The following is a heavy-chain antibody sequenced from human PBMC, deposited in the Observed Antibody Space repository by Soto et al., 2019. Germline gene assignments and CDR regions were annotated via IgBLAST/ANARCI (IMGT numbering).Heavy chain of an antibody. CDR2: ISSSDNII. J-gene: IGHJ4*02. CDR3: ARDLGYYDSSGYFDY. CDR1: GFTFSDYY. Sequence: GGSLRLSCAASGFTFSDYYMSWIRQAPGKGLEWVSYISSSDNIIYYADSVKGRFTISRDNAKNSLYLQMNSLRAEDTAVYYCARDLGYYDSSGYFDYLGQGTLVTVSS. V-gene: IGHV3-11*01. D-gene: IGHD3-22*01.